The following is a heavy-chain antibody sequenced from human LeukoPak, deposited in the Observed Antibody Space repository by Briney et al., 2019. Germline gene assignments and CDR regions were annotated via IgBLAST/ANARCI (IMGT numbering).Heavy chain of an antibody. D-gene: IGHD3-3*01. Sequence: SETLSVACAVDGGAFSGYYWSWIRQPPGKWLQWIGETNHSGSTDYNPSLKCRVTISVDTSKHQFSLKLSSVTAADTAVYYCARGRRFLEWLNNWFDPWGQGTLVTVSS. CDR1: GGAFSGYY. V-gene: IGHV4-34*01. CDR3: ARGRRFLEWLNNWFDP. CDR2: TNHSGST. J-gene: IGHJ5*02.